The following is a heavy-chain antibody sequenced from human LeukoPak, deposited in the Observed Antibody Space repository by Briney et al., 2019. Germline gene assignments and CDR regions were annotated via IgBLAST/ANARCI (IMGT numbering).Heavy chain of an antibody. D-gene: IGHD2-2*01. Sequence: GGSLRLSCAASGFTFSNYAMSWVRQAPGKGLEWVSTIGGSGGSTYYADSVKGRFTISRDNSKNTLFLQMNSLRAEDTAVYYCAKDQYCSSTSCYYYYGMDVWGQGTTATVSS. CDR1: GFTFSNYA. J-gene: IGHJ6*02. CDR2: IGGSGGST. V-gene: IGHV3-23*01. CDR3: AKDQYCSSTSCYYYYGMDV.